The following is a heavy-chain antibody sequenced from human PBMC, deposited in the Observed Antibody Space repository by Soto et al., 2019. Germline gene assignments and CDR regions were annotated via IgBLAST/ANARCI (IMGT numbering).Heavy chain of an antibody. CDR3: ARAPGYDILTGYKSFAYYYGMDV. CDR1: GGSISSRNW. Sequence: LSVTCADFGGSISSRNWWSWVRQPPGKGLEWIGEIYHSGSTNYNPSLKSRVTISVDKSKNQFSLKLSSVTAADTAVYYCARAPGYDILTGYKSFAYYYGMDVWAQG. CDR2: IYHSGST. D-gene: IGHD3-9*01. J-gene: IGHJ6*02. V-gene: IGHV4-4*02.